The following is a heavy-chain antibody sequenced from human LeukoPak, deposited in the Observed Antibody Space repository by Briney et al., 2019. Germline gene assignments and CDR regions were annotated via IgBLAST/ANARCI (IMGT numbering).Heavy chain of an antibody. Sequence: GGSLRLSCAASGFTFDDYAMHWVRQAPGKGLEWVSGISWNSGSIGYADSVKGRFTISRDNAKNSLFLQIISLRAEDTAVYYCARVFSDNVWGTYRYLDYWGQGTLVTVSS. CDR3: ARVFSDNVWGTYRYLDY. CDR1: GFTFDDYA. J-gene: IGHJ4*02. D-gene: IGHD3-16*02. CDR2: ISWNSGSI. V-gene: IGHV3-9*01.